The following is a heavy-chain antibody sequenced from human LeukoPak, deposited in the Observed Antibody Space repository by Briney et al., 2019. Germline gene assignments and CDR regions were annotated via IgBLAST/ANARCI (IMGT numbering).Heavy chain of an antibody. J-gene: IGHJ4*02. Sequence: GASVKVSCKTSGYNFRHYGISWVRQAPGQGLEWMAWISGGYNGYSKYALKLRGRLTMTTDTSTSKAYMELRSLRSDDTAVYYCARDEKKYCSGGSCPAYFDSWGQGTLVTVSS. V-gene: IGHV1-18*01. CDR3: ARDEKKYCSGGSCPAYFDS. CDR2: ISGGYNGYS. CDR1: GYNFRHYG. D-gene: IGHD2-15*01.